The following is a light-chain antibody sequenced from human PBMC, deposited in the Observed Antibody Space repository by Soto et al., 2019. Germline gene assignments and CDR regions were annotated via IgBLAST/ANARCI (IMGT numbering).Light chain of an antibody. CDR2: AAS. Sequence: DRVTITCRASQSITNYLNWYQQKPGEAPKRLIYAASTLQTGVPSRFSGSGSGTDFTLTISSLQPDDFATYYCQQSSSTPQTFGQGTKVDIK. V-gene: IGKV1-39*01. CDR1: QSITNY. CDR3: QQSSSTPQT. J-gene: IGKJ1*01.